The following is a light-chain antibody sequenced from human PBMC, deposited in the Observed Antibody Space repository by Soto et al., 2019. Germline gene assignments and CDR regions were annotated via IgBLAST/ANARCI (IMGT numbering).Light chain of an antibody. CDR2: GAS. J-gene: IGKJ1*01. Sequence: EIVLTQSPGTLSLSPGERVTLSCRASQSVSSSYLAWYQQKPGQAPRLLIYGASSRATGIPDRFSGSGSGTDFTLTISRLEPEDFAVYYCQQYGSSHRTFGQGTKVDIK. CDR3: QQYGSSHRT. CDR1: QSVSSSY. V-gene: IGKV3-20*01.